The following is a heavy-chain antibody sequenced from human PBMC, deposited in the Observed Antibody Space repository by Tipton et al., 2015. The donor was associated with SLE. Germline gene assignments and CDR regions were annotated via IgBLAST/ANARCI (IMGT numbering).Heavy chain of an antibody. CDR1: GGSFSGYY. V-gene: IGHV4-34*01. CDR3: ARGHTAMAVDY. CDR2: INHSGST. D-gene: IGHD5-18*01. J-gene: IGHJ4*02. Sequence: TLSLTCAVYGGSFSGYYWSWIRQPPGKGLEWIGEINHSGSTNYNPSLKSRVTISVDTSKNQFSLKLSSVTAADTAVYYCARGHTAMAVDYWGQGTLVTVSS.